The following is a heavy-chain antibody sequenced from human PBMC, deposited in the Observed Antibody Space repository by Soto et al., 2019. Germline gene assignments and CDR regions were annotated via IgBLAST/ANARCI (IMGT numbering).Heavy chain of an antibody. CDR2: IIPIFGTA. V-gene: IGHV1-69*01. J-gene: IGHJ5*02. CDR3: ARDQVRRYSYGPGPVGPRFDP. D-gene: IGHD5-18*01. Sequence: QVQLVQSGAEVKKPGSSVKVSCKASGGTCSSYAISWVRQAPGQGLEWMGGIIPIFGTANYAQKFQGRVTITADESTSTAYMELSSLRSEDTAVYYCARDQVRRYSYGPGPVGPRFDPWGQGTLVTVSS. CDR1: GGTCSSYA.